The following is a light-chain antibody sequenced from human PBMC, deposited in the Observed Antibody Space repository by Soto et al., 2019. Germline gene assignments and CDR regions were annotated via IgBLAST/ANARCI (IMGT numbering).Light chain of an antibody. Sequence: EIVFTQSPATLPLSPGERTTLSCTASQSVSGYLAWYQQKPDQAPRLLIYDVSNRATGIPARFSGSGSGTDFTLTISSLEPEDFAIYYCQQRNYWQVTVGQGTRVEIK. CDR3: QQRNYWQVT. CDR1: QSVSGY. J-gene: IGKJ5*01. V-gene: IGKV3-11*01. CDR2: DVS.